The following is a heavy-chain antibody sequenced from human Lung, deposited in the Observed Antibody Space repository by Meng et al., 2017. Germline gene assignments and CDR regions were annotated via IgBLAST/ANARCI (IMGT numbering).Heavy chain of an antibody. CDR2: IIDSGST. D-gene: IGHD6-19*01. V-gene: IGHV4-34*12. CDR1: GGSFSGYS. CDR3: VRRTYSSGWYFDY. Sequence: VQLHQGGAGLLKPSETPSLPCAVYGGSFSGYSWSWIRHPPGKGLEWIGEIIDSGSTNYNPSLKSRVTISVDTSKNQFSLRVTSVTAADRAVYYCVRRTYSSGWYFDYWGQGTLVTVSS. J-gene: IGHJ4*02.